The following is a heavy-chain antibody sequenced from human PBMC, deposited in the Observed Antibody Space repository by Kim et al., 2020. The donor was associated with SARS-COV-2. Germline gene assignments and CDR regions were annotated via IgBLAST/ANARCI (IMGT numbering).Heavy chain of an antibody. V-gene: IGHV4-59*08. Sequence: SETLSLTCTVSGGSISSYYWSWIRQPPGKGLEWIGYIYYSGSTNYNPSLKRRVTISVDTSKNQFSLKLSSVTAADTAVYYCARHGATAQIVVVPAAIVDWGQGTLVTVSS. D-gene: IGHD2-2*02. J-gene: IGHJ4*02. CDR3: ARHGATAQIVVVPAAIVD. CDR1: GGSISSYY. CDR2: IYYSGST.